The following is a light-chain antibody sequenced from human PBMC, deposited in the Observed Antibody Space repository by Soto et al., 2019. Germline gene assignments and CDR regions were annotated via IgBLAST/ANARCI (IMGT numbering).Light chain of an antibody. CDR1: QSISNS. V-gene: IGKV1-39*01. CDR3: QQSYSTPRT. J-gene: IGKJ2*01. CDR2: AAS. Sequence: DIQMTQSPSSLSASVGDRVTITCRASQSISNSLNWYQRKPGRAPNLLIYAASSFKSGVPSRFSGSGSGTDFTVTISSLQPEDFETYYCQQSYSTPRTFGQGTKLEIK.